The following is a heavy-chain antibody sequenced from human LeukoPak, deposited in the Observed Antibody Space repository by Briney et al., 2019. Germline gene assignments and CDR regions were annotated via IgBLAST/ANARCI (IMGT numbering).Heavy chain of an antibody. J-gene: IGHJ6*03. D-gene: IGHD1-1*01. Sequence: SETLSLTXSXSGGSFDSKYWSWIRQPPGKGLEWIGYIYTSGSTNFNPSLRSRVAMSIDTSKNQFSLKVYSVTAADTAVHYCANYIRNVHCYMDVWGKGTTVIVSS. CDR2: IYTSGST. V-gene: IGHV4-4*09. CDR3: ANYIRNVHCYMDV. CDR1: GGSFDSKY.